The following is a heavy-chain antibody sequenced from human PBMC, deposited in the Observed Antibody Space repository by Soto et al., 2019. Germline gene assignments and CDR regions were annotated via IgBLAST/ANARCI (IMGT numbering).Heavy chain of an antibody. D-gene: IGHD4-17*01. V-gene: IGHV3-48*02. CDR1: GFTFSSYS. CDR3: ARDHQAVTTWRYDACDI. Sequence: PGGSLRLSCAASGFTFSSYSMNWVRQAPGKGLEWVSYISSSSTTIYYADSVKGRFTISRDNAKNSLYLQMNSLRDEDTAVYYCARDHQAVTTWRYDACDIWGQGTMVTVSS. CDR2: ISSSSTTI. J-gene: IGHJ3*02.